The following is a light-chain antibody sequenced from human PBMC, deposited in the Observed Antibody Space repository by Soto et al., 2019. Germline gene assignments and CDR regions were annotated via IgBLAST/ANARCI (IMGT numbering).Light chain of an antibody. Sequence: LWTQSPGTLSLSTGETATLSCRASQSVSSSYLAWYQQKPGQAPRLLIYGASSRATGIPDRFSGSGSGTDFTLTISRLEPEDFAVYYCQQYGSSPTTFGQGTKVDIK. CDR2: GAS. CDR3: QQYGSSPTT. V-gene: IGKV3-20*01. J-gene: IGKJ1*01. CDR1: QSVSSSY.